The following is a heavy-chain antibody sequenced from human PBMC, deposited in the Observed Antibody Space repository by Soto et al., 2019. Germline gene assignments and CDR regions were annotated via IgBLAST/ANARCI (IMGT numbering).Heavy chain of an antibody. V-gene: IGHV1-18*01. CDR2: ISAYNGNT. Sequence: QVQLVQSGAEVKKPGASVKVSCKASGYTFTSYGISWVRQAPGQGLEWMGWISAYNGNTNYAQKLQGRDTMTTDTSTSTADRELRSLRSDDTAVYYCARDRGSYALDYWGQGTLVTVSS. D-gene: IGHD1-26*01. CDR3: ARDRGSYALDY. CDR1: GYTFTSYG. J-gene: IGHJ4*02.